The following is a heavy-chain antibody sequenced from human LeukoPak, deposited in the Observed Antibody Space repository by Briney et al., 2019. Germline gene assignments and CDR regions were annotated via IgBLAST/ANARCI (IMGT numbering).Heavy chain of an antibody. Sequence: GRSLRLSCAASGFTFSSYAMHWVRQAPGKGLEWVAVISYDGSNKYYADSVKGRFTISRDNSKNTLYLQMSSLRAEDTAVYYCARGSSSSWPDYFDYWGRGTLVAVSS. CDR1: GFTFSSYA. D-gene: IGHD2-15*01. CDR3: ARGSSSSWPDYFDY. CDR2: ISYDGSNK. J-gene: IGHJ4*02. V-gene: IGHV3-30*07.